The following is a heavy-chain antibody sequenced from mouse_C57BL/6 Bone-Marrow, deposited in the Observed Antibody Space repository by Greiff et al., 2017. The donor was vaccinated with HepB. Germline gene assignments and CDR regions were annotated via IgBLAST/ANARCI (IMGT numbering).Heavy chain of an antibody. CDR3: ARYYDYDGGGPFAY. CDR1: GYTFTDYY. V-gene: IGHV1-26*01. CDR2: INPNNGGT. J-gene: IGHJ3*01. D-gene: IGHD2-4*01. Sequence: VQLKQSGPELVKPGASVTISCKASGYTFTDYYMNWVKQSHGKSLEWIGDINPNNGGTSYNQKFKGKATLTVDKSSSTAYMERRSLTSEDSAGYYCARYYDYDGGGPFAYWGQGTLVTVSA.